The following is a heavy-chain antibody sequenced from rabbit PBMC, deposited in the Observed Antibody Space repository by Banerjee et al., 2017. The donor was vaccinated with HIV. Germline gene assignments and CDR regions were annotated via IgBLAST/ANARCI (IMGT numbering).Heavy chain of an antibody. CDR1: GFSFSNKYV. J-gene: IGHJ4*01. Sequence: QEQLEESGGGLVQPEGSLTLTCTASGFSFSNKYVMCWVRQAPGKGLEWIGCIYAGSSGNTYYASWAKGRFTISKTSSTTVTLQMTSLTAADTATYFCARDLAGVIGWNFNLWGQGTLVTVS. D-gene: IGHD4-1*01. V-gene: IGHV1S45*01. CDR3: ARDLAGVIGWNFNL. CDR2: IYAGSSGNT.